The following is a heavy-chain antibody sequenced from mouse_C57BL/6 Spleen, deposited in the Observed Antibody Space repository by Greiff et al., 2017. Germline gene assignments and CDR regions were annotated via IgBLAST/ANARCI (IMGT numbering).Heavy chain of an antibody. J-gene: IGHJ2*01. CDR2: IDPSDSYT. D-gene: IGHD1-1*01. Sequence: QVQLQQPGAELVMPGASVKLSCKASGYTFTSYWMHWVKQRPGQGLEWIGEIDPSDSYTNYNQKFKGKSTLTVDKSSSTSYMQLSSLTSEDSAVYYCARRVITTVVSRSSFYFDYWGQGTTLTVSS. CDR3: ARRVITTVVSRSSFYFDY. CDR1: GYTFTSYW. V-gene: IGHV1-69*01.